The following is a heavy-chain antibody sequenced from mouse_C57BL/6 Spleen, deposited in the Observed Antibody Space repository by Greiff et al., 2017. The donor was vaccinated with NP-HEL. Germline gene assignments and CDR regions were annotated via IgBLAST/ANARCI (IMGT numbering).Heavy chain of an antibody. CDR2: IYPGDGDT. D-gene: IGHD2-3*01. CDR1: GYAFSSYW. J-gene: IGHJ2*01. CDR3: ARGPFYDGYYFDC. Sequence: QVQLQQSGAELVKPGASVKISCKASGYAFSSYWMNWVKQRPGKGLEWIGQIYPGDGDTNYNGKFKGKATLTADKSSSTAYMQLSSLTSEDSAVCFCARGPFYDGYYFDCWGQGTTLTVSS. V-gene: IGHV1-80*01.